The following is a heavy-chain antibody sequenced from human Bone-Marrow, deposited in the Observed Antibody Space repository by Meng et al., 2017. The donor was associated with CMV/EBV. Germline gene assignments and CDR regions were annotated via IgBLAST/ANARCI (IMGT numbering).Heavy chain of an antibody. CDR2: IRSKAYGGTT. CDR1: GFTFGDYA. Sequence: GGSLRLSCTASGFTFGDYAMSWVRQAPGKGLEWVGFIRSKAYGGTTEYAASVKGRFTISRDNSKNTLYLQMNSLRAEDTAVYYCAKDQWARRIGSYGMDVWGQGTTVTVSS. D-gene: IGHD1-26*01. CDR3: AKDQWARRIGSYGMDV. J-gene: IGHJ6*02. V-gene: IGHV3-49*04.